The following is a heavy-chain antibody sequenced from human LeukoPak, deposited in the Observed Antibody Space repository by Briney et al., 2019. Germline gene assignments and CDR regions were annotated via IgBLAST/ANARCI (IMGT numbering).Heavy chain of an antibody. CDR3: AKAQGDYKDY. Sequence: GSLRLSCAASGFTFSSYAMSLGRQAPRKGLEWVSAISGSGGSTYYADSVKGRFTISRDNSKNTLYLQMNSLRAEDTAVYYCAKAQGDYKDYWGQGTLVTVSS. V-gene: IGHV3-23*01. CDR2: ISGSGGST. D-gene: IGHD4-17*01. J-gene: IGHJ4*02. CDR1: GFTFSSYA.